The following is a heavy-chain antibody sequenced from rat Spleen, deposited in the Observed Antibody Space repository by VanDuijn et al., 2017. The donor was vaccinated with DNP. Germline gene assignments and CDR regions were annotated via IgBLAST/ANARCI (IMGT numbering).Heavy chain of an antibody. CDR1: GLTFSDYY. CDR2: IIYDGSRT. CDR3: ARSSGYDYFDY. D-gene: IGHD4-3*01. Sequence: EVQLVESGGGLVQPGRSLKLSCAASGLTFSDYYMAWVRQAPKKGLEWVATIIYDGSRTYYRDSVKGRFTISRDYTKNTLYLQGDSLRSEDTATYYCARSSGYDYFDYWGQGVMVTVSS. V-gene: IGHV5S10*01. J-gene: IGHJ2*01.